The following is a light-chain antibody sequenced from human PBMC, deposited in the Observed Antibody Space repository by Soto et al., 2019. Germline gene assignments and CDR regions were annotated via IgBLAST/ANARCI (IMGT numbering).Light chain of an antibody. J-gene: IGLJ1*01. CDR1: SSDFGGYNY. V-gene: IGLV2-11*01. Sequence: QSVLTQPPSVSGSPGQSVTIPCSGSSSDFGGYNYVSWYQQHPGKAPKLMIYDVTQRPSGVPDRFSGSKSGNTASLTISGFQAEDEADYYCCSYAGRYTPYVFATGTKVTVL. CDR2: DVT. CDR3: CSYAGRYTPYV.